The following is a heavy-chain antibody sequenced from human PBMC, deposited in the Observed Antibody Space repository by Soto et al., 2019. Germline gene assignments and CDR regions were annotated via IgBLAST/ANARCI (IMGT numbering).Heavy chain of an antibody. Sequence: QVQLVQSGAEVKKPGASVKVSCKASGYTFTSYGISWVRQAPGQGLEWMGWISAYNGNTNYAQKFQGRVTITADESTSTAYMELSSLRSEDTAVYYCARDRGGSGSYYGAFDIWGQGTMVTVSS. CDR3: ARDRGGSGSYYGAFDI. J-gene: IGHJ3*02. CDR2: ISAYNGNT. V-gene: IGHV1-18*01. D-gene: IGHD1-26*01. CDR1: GYTFTSYG.